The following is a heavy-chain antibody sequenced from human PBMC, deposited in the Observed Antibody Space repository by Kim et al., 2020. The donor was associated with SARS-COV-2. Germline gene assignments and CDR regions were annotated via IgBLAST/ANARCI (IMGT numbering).Heavy chain of an antibody. D-gene: IGHD2-15*01. V-gene: IGHV3-33*05. CDR1: GFTFSSYG. Sequence: GGSLRLSCAASGFTFSSYGMHWVRQAPGKGLEWVAVISYDGSNKYYADSVKGRFTISRDNSKNTLYLQMNSLRAEDTAVYYCARDPGALYCSGGSCYAYGMDVWGQGTTVTVSS. CDR3: ARDPGALYCSGGSCYAYGMDV. CDR2: ISYDGSNK. J-gene: IGHJ6*02.